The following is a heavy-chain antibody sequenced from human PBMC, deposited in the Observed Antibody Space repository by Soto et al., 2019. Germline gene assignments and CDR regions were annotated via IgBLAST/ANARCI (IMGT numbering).Heavy chain of an antibody. J-gene: IGHJ6*02. V-gene: IGHV3-30*04. CDR3: ATKARVTNYLYYGMDV. CDR1: GFTSSSYA. Sequence: PGGSLRLSCAASGFTSSSYAMHWVRQAPGKGLEWVAVISYDGATRYYGDTVKGRFTISRDNSKNTLFLHMGRLRAEDTAMYYCATKARVTNYLYYGMDVWGLGTTVTVSS. D-gene: IGHD2-21*02. CDR2: ISYDGATR.